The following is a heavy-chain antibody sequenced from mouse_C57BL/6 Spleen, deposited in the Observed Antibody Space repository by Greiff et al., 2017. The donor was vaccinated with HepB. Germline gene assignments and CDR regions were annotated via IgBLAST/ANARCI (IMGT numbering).Heavy chain of an antibody. V-gene: IGHV3-1*01. Sequence: EVMLVESGPGMVKPSQSLSLTCTVTGYSITSGYDWHWIRHFPGNKLEWMGYISYSGSTNYNPSLKSRISITHDTSKNHFFLKLNSVTTEDTATYYCARDDGSSFAYWSQGTLVTVSA. J-gene: IGHJ3*01. CDR2: ISYSGST. D-gene: IGHD1-1*01. CDR1: GYSITSGYD. CDR3: ARDDGSSFAY.